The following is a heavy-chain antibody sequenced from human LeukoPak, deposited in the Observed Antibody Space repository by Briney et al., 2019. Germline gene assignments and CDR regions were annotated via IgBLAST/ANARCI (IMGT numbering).Heavy chain of an antibody. CDR3: ARESYYYDRSGYYVYYFDY. CDR1: GFTFSDYY. J-gene: IGHJ4*02. D-gene: IGHD3-22*01. V-gene: IGHV3-11*01. Sequence: PGGSLRLSCAASGFTFSDYYMSWIRQAPGKGLEWVSYISSSGSTIYYADSVKGRFTISRDNAKNSLYLQMHSLRAEDTAVYYCARESYYYDRSGYYVYYFDYWGQGTLVTVSS. CDR2: ISSSGSTI.